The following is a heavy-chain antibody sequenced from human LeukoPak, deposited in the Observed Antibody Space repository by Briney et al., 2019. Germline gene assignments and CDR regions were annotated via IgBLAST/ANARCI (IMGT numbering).Heavy chain of an antibody. Sequence: SVKVSCKASGGTFSSYAISWVRQAPGQGLEWMGRIIPILGIANYAQKFQGRVTITADKSTSTAYMELSSLRSEDTAVYYCARRRSSDYSDDALDIWGQGTMVTVSS. CDR3: ARRRSSDYSDDALDI. V-gene: IGHV1-69*04. CDR2: IIPILGIA. CDR1: GGTFSSYA. D-gene: IGHD4-17*01. J-gene: IGHJ3*02.